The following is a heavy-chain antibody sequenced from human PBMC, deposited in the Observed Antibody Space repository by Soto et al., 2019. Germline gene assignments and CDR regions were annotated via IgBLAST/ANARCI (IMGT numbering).Heavy chain of an antibody. J-gene: IGHJ4*02. V-gene: IGHV1-69*01. CDR2: ILPTSVTP. Sequence: QVQLVQSGAEVKKPGSSVKVSCQASGGTFRGYAISWVRQAPGQGLEWLGGILPTSVTPNYAQKFQGRVTLTADESTNTAVLELRSLRSADTAVYYCARGYDVNSELDYWGQGTLVTVSS. CDR1: GGTFRGYA. D-gene: IGHD3-22*01. CDR3: ARGYDVNSELDY.